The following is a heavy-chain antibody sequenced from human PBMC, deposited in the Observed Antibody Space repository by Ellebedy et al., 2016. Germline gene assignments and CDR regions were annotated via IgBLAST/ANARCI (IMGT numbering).Heavy chain of an antibody. CDR3: ARAPESSLGYYYGSGSLDY. CDR1: GGSFSGYS. V-gene: IGHV4-30-2*05. CDR2: IYHSGST. J-gene: IGHJ4*02. D-gene: IGHD3-10*01. Sequence: SETLSLXCAVYGGSFSGYSWSWIRQPPGKGLEWIGYIYHSGSTYYNPSLKSRVTISVDTSKNQFSLKLSSVTAADTAVYYCARAPESSLGYYYGSGSLDYWGQGTLVTVSS.